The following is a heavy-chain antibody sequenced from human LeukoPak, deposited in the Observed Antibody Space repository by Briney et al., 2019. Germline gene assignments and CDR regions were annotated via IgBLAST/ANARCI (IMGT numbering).Heavy chain of an antibody. CDR1: GGFISSSSYY. CDR2: IYYSGNT. Sequence: SETLSLPCTVSGGFISSSSYYWGWLRQPPGEGLLWIGRIYYSGNTYYNPSLKSRVTISVDTSKNLFSLKLSSVTAADTAVYYCARQYYDYVWGSYRDLYYFDYWGQGTLVTVSS. J-gene: IGHJ4*02. CDR3: ARQYYDYVWGSYRDLYYFDY. D-gene: IGHD3-16*02. V-gene: IGHV4-39*01.